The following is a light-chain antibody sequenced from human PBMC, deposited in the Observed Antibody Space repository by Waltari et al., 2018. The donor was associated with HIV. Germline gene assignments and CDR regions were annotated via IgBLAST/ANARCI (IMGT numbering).Light chain of an antibody. CDR1: SSNIGNNY. Sequence: QSVLTQPPSVSAAPGQKVIISCSGSSSNIGNNYVSWYQQLPGTAPKLLIYDNNKRPSGIPDRFSGSKSGTSATLGITGLQTGDEADYYCGTWDSSLSDVAFGGGNKLTVL. J-gene: IGLJ2*01. CDR2: DNN. CDR3: GTWDSSLSDVA. V-gene: IGLV1-51*01.